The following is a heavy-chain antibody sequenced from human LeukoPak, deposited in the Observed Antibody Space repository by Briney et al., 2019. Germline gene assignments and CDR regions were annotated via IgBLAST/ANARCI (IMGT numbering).Heavy chain of an antibody. CDR2: ISAYNGNT. Sequence: ASVKVSCKASGYTFTGYYMHWVRQAPGQGLEWMGWISAYNGNTNYAQKLQGRVTITTDTSTSTAYMELRSLRSDDTAVYYCAVTFGGVIAIDYWGQGTLVTVSS. V-gene: IGHV1-18*04. J-gene: IGHJ4*02. CDR1: GYTFTGYY. D-gene: IGHD3-16*02. CDR3: AVTFGGVIAIDY.